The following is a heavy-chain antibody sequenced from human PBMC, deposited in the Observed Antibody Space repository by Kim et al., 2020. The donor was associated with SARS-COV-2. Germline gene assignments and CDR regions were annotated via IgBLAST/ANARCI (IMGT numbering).Heavy chain of an antibody. Sequence: GGSLRLSCAASGFTFSNAWMSWVRQAPGKGLEWVGRIKSKTDGGTTDYAAPVKGRFTISRDDSKNTLYLQMNSLKTEDTAVYYCTTVGYRDGYNFCDYWGQGTLVTVSS. J-gene: IGHJ4*02. CDR2: IKSKTDGGTT. D-gene: IGHD5-12*01. V-gene: IGHV3-15*01. CDR3: TTVGYRDGYNFCDY. CDR1: GFTFSNAW.